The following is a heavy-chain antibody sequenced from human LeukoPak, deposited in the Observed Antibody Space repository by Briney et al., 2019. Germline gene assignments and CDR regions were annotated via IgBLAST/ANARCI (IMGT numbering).Heavy chain of an antibody. CDR1: GGSFSCYY. CDR2: INHSGST. D-gene: IGHD2/OR15-2a*01. Sequence: SETLSLTCAVYGGSFSCYYWSWIRQPPGKGLEWIGEINHSGSTNYNPSLKSRVTISVDTSKNQYSLKLSSVTAADTAVYYCSMASYYYYGMDVWGQGTTVTVSS. CDR3: SMASYYYYGMDV. V-gene: IGHV4-34*01. J-gene: IGHJ6*02.